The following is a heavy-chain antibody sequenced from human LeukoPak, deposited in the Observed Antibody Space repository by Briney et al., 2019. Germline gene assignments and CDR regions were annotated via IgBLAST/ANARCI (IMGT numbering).Heavy chain of an antibody. CDR1: GFTFSSYA. Sequence: GGSLRLSCAASGFTFSSYAMSWVRQAPGKGLEWVSYISSSGSTIYYADSVKGRFTISRDNAKNSLYLQMSSLRAEDTAVYYCAVLGITMIGGVWGKGTTVTISS. J-gene: IGHJ6*04. D-gene: IGHD3-10*02. CDR3: AVLGITMIGGV. CDR2: ISSSGSTI. V-gene: IGHV3-48*03.